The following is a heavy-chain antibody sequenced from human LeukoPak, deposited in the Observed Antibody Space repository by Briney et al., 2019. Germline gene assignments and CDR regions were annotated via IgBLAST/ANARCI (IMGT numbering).Heavy chain of an antibody. J-gene: IGHJ6*02. CDR2: INHNGNVN. Sequence: GSLRLSCAASGFTFSSYWMNWARQAPGKGLEWVASINHNGNVNYYVDSVKGRFTISRDNAKNSLYLQMSNLRAEDTAVYYCARDLRDYGGYYYYYGMDVWGQGTTVTVSS. D-gene: IGHD3-16*01. CDR1: GFTFSSYW. CDR3: ARDLRDYGGYYYYYGMDV. V-gene: IGHV3-7*03.